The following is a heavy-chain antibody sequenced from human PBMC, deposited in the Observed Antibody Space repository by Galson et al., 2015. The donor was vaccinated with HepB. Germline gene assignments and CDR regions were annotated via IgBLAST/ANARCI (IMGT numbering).Heavy chain of an antibody. J-gene: IGHJ1*01. V-gene: IGHV1-69*04. CDR3: ATALVVAKPEYFQH. CDR2: VIPVLRMT. CDR1: GGTFSSYS. D-gene: IGHD2-15*01. Sequence: SVKVSCKASGGTFSSYSISWVRQAPGQGPEWMGRVIPVLRMTNYAQNFQGRVTITVDKSKSTAYMELSSLRSDDTAVYYCATALVVAKPEYFQHWGQGTLITVSS.